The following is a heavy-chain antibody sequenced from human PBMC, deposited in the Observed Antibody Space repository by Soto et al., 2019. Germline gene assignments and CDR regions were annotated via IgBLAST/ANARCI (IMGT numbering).Heavy chain of an antibody. CDR2: ISYDGSNI. CDR1: GFTFSSYG. Sequence: GGSLRLSCAASGFTFSSYGMHWVRQAPGKGLEWVAVISYDGSNIYYADSVKGRFTISRDNSKNTLYLQMNSLRAEDTAVYYCAKDRHGDYVPPSYYFDYWGQGTLVTVSS. J-gene: IGHJ4*02. V-gene: IGHV3-30*18. D-gene: IGHD4-17*01. CDR3: AKDRHGDYVPPSYYFDY.